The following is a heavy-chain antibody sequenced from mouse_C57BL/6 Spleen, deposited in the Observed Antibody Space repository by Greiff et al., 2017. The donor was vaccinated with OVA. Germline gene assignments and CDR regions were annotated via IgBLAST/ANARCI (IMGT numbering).Heavy chain of an antibody. V-gene: IGHV3-6*01. CDR1: GYSITSGYY. D-gene: IGHD2-12*01. J-gene: IGHJ3*01. CDR2: ISYDGSN. Sequence: EVQLQQSGPGLVKPSQSLSLTCSVTGYSITSGYYWNWIRQFPGNKLEWMGYISYDGSNNYNPSLKNRISITRDTSKNQFFLKLNSVTTEDTATYYCASLYSSWFAYWGQGTLVTVSA. CDR3: ASLYSSWFAY.